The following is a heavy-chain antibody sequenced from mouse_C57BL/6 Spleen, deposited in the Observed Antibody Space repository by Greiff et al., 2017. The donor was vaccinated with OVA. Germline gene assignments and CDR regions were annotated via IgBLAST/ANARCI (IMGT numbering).Heavy chain of an antibody. Sequence: VQLQQSGPELVKPGASVKISCKASGYTFTDYYMNWVKQSHGQSLEWIGDINPNNGGTRYNQKFKGKATLTVDKSSSTAYMELRSLTSEDSAVYYCARRRDFYYVDYWGQGTTLTVSS. J-gene: IGHJ2*01. CDR3: ARRRDFYYVDY. D-gene: IGHD3-3*01. CDR2: INPNNGGT. CDR1: GYTFTDYY. V-gene: IGHV1-26*01.